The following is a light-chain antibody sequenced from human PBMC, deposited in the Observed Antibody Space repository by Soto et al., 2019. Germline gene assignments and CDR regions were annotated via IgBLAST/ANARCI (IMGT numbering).Light chain of an antibody. V-gene: IGLV1-40*01. CDR3: QSYDSSLSGYV. CDR2: GNS. Sequence: QSVLTQPPSVSRAPGQRVTISCTGSSSNIGAGYDVHWYQQLPGTAPKLLLYGNSNRPSGVPDRFSGSKSGTSASLAITGLQAEDEADYYCQSYDSSLSGYVFGTGTRSPS. CDR1: SSNIGAGYD. J-gene: IGLJ1*01.